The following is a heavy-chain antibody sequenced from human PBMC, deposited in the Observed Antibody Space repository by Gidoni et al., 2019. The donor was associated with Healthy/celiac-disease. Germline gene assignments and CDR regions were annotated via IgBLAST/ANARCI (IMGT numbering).Heavy chain of an antibody. D-gene: IGHD6-13*01. CDR2: ISWNRGSI. CDR3: AKDLAAAANDY. V-gene: IGHV3-9*01. Sequence: DVQLVESGGGLVQPGSSLRLSCAASGFNFDDYAMHWVRQAPGKGLEWVSGISWNRGSIGYADSVKGRFTISRDNAKNSLYLQMNSLRAEDTALYYCAKDLAAAANDYWGQGTLVTVSS. J-gene: IGHJ4*02. CDR1: GFNFDDYA.